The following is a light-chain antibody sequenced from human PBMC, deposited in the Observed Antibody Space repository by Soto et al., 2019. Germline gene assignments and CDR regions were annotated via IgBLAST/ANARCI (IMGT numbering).Light chain of an antibody. CDR2: ATS. V-gene: IGKV3-11*01. CDR3: QQRSDWPPSLT. J-gene: IGKJ4*01. CDR1: QSVSSS. Sequence: EIVLTQSPAILSLSPGERATLSCRASQSVSSSLAWYQHKPGQAPRLLIYATSHRATDIPTRFSGSGSETDFTLTISSLEPEDFAVYYCQQRSDWPPSLTFGGGTKVEIK.